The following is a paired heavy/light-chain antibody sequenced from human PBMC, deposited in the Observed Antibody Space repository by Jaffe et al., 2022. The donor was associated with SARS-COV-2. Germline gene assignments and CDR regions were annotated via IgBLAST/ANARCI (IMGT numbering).Heavy chain of an antibody. D-gene: IGHD3-10*01. CDR3: ATNAYGFFDR. Sequence: QVQLQESGPGLVKPSQTLSLTCTVSGGSVNSGPFYWSWIRQHPGKGLEWIGHISYSGSTFYNWPLRGRVAISIDTSNNHFSLELSSVTAADTAVYYCATNAYGFFDRWGQGTLVTVSS. J-gene: IGHJ4*02. CDR1: GGSVNSGPFY. CDR2: ISYSGST. V-gene: IGHV4-31*03.
Light chain of an antibody. J-gene: IGKJ1*01. V-gene: IGKV3-15*01. CDR1: QGVSNN. CDR2: GAS. Sequence: EKVVTQSPATLSVSPGERATLSCRVSQGVSNNLAWYQQKPGQAPRLLIYGASTRATGIPARFSGSGSGTDFSLTISSLQSEDFAVYYCQQYANWPLWTFGQGTKVEIK. CDR3: QQYANWPLWT.